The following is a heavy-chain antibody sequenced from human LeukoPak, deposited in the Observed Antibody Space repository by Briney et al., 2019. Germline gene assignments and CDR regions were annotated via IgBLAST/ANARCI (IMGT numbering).Heavy chain of an antibody. Sequence: SETLSLTCAVSGGSISSYYWSWIRQPPGKGLEWIGYIYHRGSTYYNPSLKSRVTISVDRSKKQFSLRLSSVTAADTAVYYCARCDSSGTDAFDIWGHGTMVTVSS. J-gene: IGHJ3*02. CDR2: IYHRGST. CDR3: ARCDSSGTDAFDI. D-gene: IGHD3-22*01. CDR1: GGSISSYY. V-gene: IGHV4-30-2*01.